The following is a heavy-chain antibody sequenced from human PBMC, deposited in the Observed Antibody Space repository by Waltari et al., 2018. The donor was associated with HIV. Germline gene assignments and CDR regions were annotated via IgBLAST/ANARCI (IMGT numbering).Heavy chain of an antibody. V-gene: IGHV1-18*01. Sequence: QVQLVQPGVEVRKPGASVKLSCKTSGYTFTNWGRSWGGQAPGQGLVWMGWIYSGNANYARKLQCRVTMTTDTSTSTAYMELRNLRSDDTAKYYCARVAAARQVDFWGQGTLVAVSS. J-gene: IGHJ4*02. CDR1: GYTFTNWG. CDR2: IYSGNA. D-gene: IGHD6-13*01. CDR3: ARVAAARQVDF.